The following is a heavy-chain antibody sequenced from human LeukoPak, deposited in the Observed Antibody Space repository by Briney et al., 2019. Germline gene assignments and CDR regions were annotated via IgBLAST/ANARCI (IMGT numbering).Heavy chain of an antibody. D-gene: IGHD3-16*02. V-gene: IGHV1-18*01. CDR3: ARVHDYVWGSYRIDY. J-gene: IGHJ4*02. Sequence: ASVKVSCKASGYTFTSYGISWVRQAPGQGLEWMGWISAYNGNTNYAQKLQGRVTMTTDTSTSTAYMELRSLRSDDTAVYYCARVHDYVWGSYRIDYWGQGTLVTVLS. CDR1: GYTFTSYG. CDR2: ISAYNGNT.